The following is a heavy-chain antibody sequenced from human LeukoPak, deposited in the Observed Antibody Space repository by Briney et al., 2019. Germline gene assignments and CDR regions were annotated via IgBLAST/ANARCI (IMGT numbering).Heavy chain of an antibody. V-gene: IGHV3-53*01. CDR1: GFTVSSNY. D-gene: IGHD6-13*01. CDR3: ASTGGSSWPYDAFDI. J-gene: IGHJ3*02. CDR2: IYSGGST. Sequence: GRSLRLSCAASGFTVSSNYMSWVRQAPGKGLEWVSVIYSGGSTYYADSVKGRFTISRDNSKNTLYLQMNSLRAEDTAVYYCASTGGSSWPYDAFDIWGQGTMVTVSS.